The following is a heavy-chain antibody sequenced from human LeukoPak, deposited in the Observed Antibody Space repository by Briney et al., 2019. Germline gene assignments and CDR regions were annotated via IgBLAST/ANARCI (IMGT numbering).Heavy chain of an antibody. CDR2: ISAYNGNT. Sequence: ASVKVSCKASGYTFTSYGISWVRQAPGQGLEWMGWISAYNGNTNYAQKLQGRVTMTTDTSTSTAYMGLRSLRSDDTAVYYCARTDWSVTHLGMDVWGKGTTVTVSS. V-gene: IGHV1-18*01. J-gene: IGHJ6*03. CDR1: GYTFTSYG. CDR3: ARTDWSVTHLGMDV. D-gene: IGHD2-21*02.